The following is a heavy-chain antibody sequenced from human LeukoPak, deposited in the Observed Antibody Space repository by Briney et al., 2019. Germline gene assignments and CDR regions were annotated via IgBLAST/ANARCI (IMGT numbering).Heavy chain of an antibody. CDR3: ARDCYDSSGYSTSH. D-gene: IGHD3-22*01. J-gene: IGHJ1*01. Sequence: ASVKLSCKASGYTFTGYYMHWVRQAPGQGLEWMGWINPNSGGTNYAQKFQGRVTMTRDTSNSTAYMELSRLRSDDTAVYYCARDCYDSSGYSTSHWGQGTLVTVSS. CDR1: GYTFTGYY. V-gene: IGHV1-2*02. CDR2: INPNSGGT.